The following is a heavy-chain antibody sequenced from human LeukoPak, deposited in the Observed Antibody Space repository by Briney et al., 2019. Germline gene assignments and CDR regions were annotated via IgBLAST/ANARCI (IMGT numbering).Heavy chain of an antibody. CDR2: IRSKAYGGTT. J-gene: IGHJ6*03. CDR3: TRDPVDIVVVPAAKSIYYYHYMDV. V-gene: IGHV3-49*04. CDR1: GFTFGDYA. Sequence: QPGRSLGLSCTASGFTFGDYAMSWVRQAPGKGLEWVGFIRSKAYGGTTEYAASVKGRFTISRDDSKSIAYLQMNSLKTEDTAVYYCTRDPVDIVVVPAAKSIYYYHYMDVWGKGTTVTVSS. D-gene: IGHD2-2*01.